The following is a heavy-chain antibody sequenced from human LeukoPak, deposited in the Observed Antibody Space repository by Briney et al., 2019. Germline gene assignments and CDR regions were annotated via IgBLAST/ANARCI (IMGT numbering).Heavy chain of an antibody. CDR2: ISYDGSNK. CDR1: GFTFSSYG. Sequence: GGSLRLSCAASGFTFSSYGMHWVRQAPGKGLEWVAVISYDGSNKYYADSVKGRFTISRDNSKNTLYLQMNSLRAEDTAVYYCAKGRSSMIRGALDPWGQGTLVTVSS. V-gene: IGHV3-30*18. CDR3: AKGRSSMIRGALDP. J-gene: IGHJ5*02. D-gene: IGHD3-10*01.